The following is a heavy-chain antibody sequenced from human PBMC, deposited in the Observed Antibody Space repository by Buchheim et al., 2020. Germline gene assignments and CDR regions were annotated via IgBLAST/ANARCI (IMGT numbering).Heavy chain of an antibody. J-gene: IGHJ4*02. CDR1: GFTFSDYY. CDR2: ISSSSSYT. CDR3: ARARIMITFGGVTVGGYFDY. V-gene: IGHV3-11*06. Sequence: QVQLVESGGGLVKPGGSLRLSCAASGFTFSDYYMSWIRQAPGKGLEWVSYISSSSSYTNYADSVKGRFTISRDNAQNSLYLQMNSLRAEDTAVYYCARARIMITFGGVTVGGYFDYWGQGTL. D-gene: IGHD3-16*02.